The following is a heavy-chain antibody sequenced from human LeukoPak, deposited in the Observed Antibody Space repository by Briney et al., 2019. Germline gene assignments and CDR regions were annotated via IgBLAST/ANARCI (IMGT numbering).Heavy chain of an antibody. V-gene: IGHV4-31*11. CDR2: IYSSGST. CDR3: AGAPYGSGRHY. J-gene: IGHJ4*02. D-gene: IGHD3-10*01. CDR1: GGSISSSDYY. Sequence: SQTLSLTCDVSGGSISSSDYYWSWIRQHPGKGLEWIGYIYSSGSTYYNPSLRSRGSISVDTPKNQFSLKLSSVTVADTAAYYCAGAPYGSGRHYWGQGTPVTVSS.